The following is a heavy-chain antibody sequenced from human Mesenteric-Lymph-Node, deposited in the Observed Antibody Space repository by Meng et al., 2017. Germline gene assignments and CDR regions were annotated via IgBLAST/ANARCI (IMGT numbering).Heavy chain of an antibody. Sequence: ASVKVSCKASGYTFTSYDINWVRQATGQGLEWMGWMNPNSGNTGYAQKFQGRVTITRNTSISTAYMELSSLRSEDTAVYYCARGAAHGYYYENYYYYGMDVWGQGTTVTVSS. J-gene: IGHJ6*02. CDR2: MNPNSGNT. CDR3: ARGAAHGYYYENYYYYGMDV. D-gene: IGHD3-22*01. CDR1: GYTFTSYD. V-gene: IGHV1-8*03.